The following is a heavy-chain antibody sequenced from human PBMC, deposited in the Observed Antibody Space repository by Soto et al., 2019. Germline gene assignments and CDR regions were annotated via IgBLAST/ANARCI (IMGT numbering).Heavy chain of an antibody. CDR2: IYFRGNT. Sequence: QLQLQESGPGLVKPSETLSLTCSVSGDSINSDKYYWGWIRQPPGKGLEWIGSIYFRGNTYYNPSLQTRVTISLDKSKSQSSLKLSSVTAADSAVYFCASLEGLATISYYFDFWGQGALVTVSS. CDR3: ASLEGLATISYYFDF. J-gene: IGHJ4*02. V-gene: IGHV4-39*01. D-gene: IGHD3-9*01. CDR1: GDSINSDKYY.